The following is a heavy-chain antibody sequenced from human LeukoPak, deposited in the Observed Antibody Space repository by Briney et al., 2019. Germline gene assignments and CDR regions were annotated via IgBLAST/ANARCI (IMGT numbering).Heavy chain of an antibody. D-gene: IGHD2-15*01. CDR2: INPNSGNT. J-gene: IGHJ3*02. V-gene: IGHV1-8*02. CDR1: GYTFTDYY. Sequence: ASVKVSCKASGYTFTDYYMHWVRQAPGQGLEWMGWINPNSGNTGYAQKFQGRVTMTRNTSISTAYMELSSLRSEDTAVYYCARPIRYCSGGSCFADAFDIWGQGTMVTVSS. CDR3: ARPIRYCSGGSCFADAFDI.